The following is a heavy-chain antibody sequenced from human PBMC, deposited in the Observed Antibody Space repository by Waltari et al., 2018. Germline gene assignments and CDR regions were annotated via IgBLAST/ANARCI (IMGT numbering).Heavy chain of an antibody. CDR2: ISGSGDSI. Sequence: ELQLLESGGGFVQPGGSLRLLCAASGFRFGNYAMTWVRQAPGKGLEWVSGISGSGDSIYYADSVKGRFTISRDNSKNTLTLQVNSLRGEDTAVYYCARLNDDHDFQALDFWGQGTLVTVSS. J-gene: IGHJ4*02. D-gene: IGHD1-1*01. V-gene: IGHV3-23*01. CDR3: ARLNDDHDFQALDF. CDR1: GFRFGNYA.